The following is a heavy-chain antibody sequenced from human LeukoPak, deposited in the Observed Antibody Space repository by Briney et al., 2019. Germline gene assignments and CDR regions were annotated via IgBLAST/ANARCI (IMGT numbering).Heavy chain of an antibody. V-gene: IGHV3-53*01. CDR2: IYSAGST. Sequence: GGSLRLSCAASGFTVSSNYMSWVRKAPGKGLEWVSSIYSAGSTNYADSVRGRFTISRDNSKNTLYLQMNSLRVEDTAVYYCARPGAPDAFDIWGRGTMVTVSS. CDR1: GFTVSSNY. D-gene: IGHD1-26*01. J-gene: IGHJ3*02. CDR3: ARPGAPDAFDI.